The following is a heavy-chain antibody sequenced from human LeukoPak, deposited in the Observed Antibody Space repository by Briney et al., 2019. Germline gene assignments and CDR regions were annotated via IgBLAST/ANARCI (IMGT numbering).Heavy chain of an antibody. D-gene: IGHD3-10*01. Sequence: SETLSLTCTVSGDSMSSSSYWAWIRQAPGKGLEWIGSIHYSGSTNYNPSLKSRVTISVDTSKTQFSLKLTSVTAADTAVYYCARLGPGGHGEFDYWGQGTLVTVSS. CDR3: ARLGPGGHGEFDY. CDR1: GDSMSSSSY. CDR2: IHYSGST. J-gene: IGHJ4*02. V-gene: IGHV4-39*07.